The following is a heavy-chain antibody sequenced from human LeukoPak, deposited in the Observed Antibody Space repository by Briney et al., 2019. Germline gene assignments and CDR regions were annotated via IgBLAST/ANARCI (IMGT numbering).Heavy chain of an antibody. D-gene: IGHD4-23*01. V-gene: IGHV3-53*01. CDR1: GFTVSTNY. CDR2: IYSGGST. J-gene: IGHJ3*02. Sequence: PGGSLRLSCAASGFTVSTNYFSWVRQAPGKGLEWVSVIYSGGSTYYADSVKGRFTISRDNSKNTLYLQMNSLRAEDTAVYYCASPRALRWDDAFDIWGQGTMVTVSS. CDR3: ASPRALRWDDAFDI.